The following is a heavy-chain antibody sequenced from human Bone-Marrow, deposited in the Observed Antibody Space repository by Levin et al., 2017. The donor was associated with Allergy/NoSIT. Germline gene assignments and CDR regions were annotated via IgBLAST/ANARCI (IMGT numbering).Heavy chain of an antibody. CDR1: GFTFSSYG. D-gene: IGHD3-10*01. CDR2: IWYDGSNK. J-gene: IGHJ3*02. CDR3: ASDWFRDAFDI. V-gene: IGHV3-33*01. Sequence: GGSLRLSCAASGFTFSSYGMHWVRQAPGKGLEWVAVIWYDGSNKYYADSVKGRFTISRDNSKNTLYLQMNSLRAEDTAVYYCASDWFRDAFDIWGQGTMVTVSS.